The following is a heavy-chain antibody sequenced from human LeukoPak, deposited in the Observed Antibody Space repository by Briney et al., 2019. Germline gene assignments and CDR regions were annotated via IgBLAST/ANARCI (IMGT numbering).Heavy chain of an antibody. J-gene: IGHJ4*02. D-gene: IGHD3-9*01. CDR1: GFTFSSYA. V-gene: IGHV3-30-3*01. Sequence: GGSLRLPCAASGFTFSSYAMHWVRQAPGKGLEWVAVISYDGSNKYYADSVKGRFTISRDNSKNTLYLQMNSLRAEDTAVYYCARDSTPRYYDILTGYYTAVGYFDYWGQGTLVTVSS. CDR3: ARDSTPRYYDILTGYYTAVGYFDY. CDR2: ISYDGSNK.